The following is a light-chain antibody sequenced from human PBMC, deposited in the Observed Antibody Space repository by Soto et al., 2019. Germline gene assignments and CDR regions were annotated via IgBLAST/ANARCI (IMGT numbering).Light chain of an antibody. Sequence: AIQLTQSPSSLSASVGDRVTITCRASQGISSALAWYQQKPGKAPKLLIYDASSLESGVPSRFSGIGSGTDFTLTISSLQPEDFGTYYCQQFNTYPLTFGGGTKV. CDR1: QGISSA. V-gene: IGKV1-13*02. CDR3: QQFNTYPLT. CDR2: DAS. J-gene: IGKJ4*01.